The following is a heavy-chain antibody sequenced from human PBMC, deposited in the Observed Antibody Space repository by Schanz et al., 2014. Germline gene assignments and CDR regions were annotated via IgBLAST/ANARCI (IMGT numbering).Heavy chain of an antibody. D-gene: IGHD2-2*01. CDR1: GFIVSSTY. CDR3: ARDLSSLIQGDV. J-gene: IGHJ6*04. V-gene: IGHV3-66*01. Sequence: EVQLVESGGDLVQPGGSQRLSCAASGFIVSSTYMTWVRQAPGKGLEWVSIIYSGVSTYYADSVKGRFTISRDNAKNLLYLQMNGLRAEDTAVYFCARDLSSLIQGDVWGKGTTVTVSS. CDR2: IYSGVST.